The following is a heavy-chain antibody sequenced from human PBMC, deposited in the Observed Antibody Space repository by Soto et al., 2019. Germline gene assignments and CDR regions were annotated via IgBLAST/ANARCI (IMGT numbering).Heavy chain of an antibody. CDR1: GFTFSDYY. D-gene: IGHD6-13*01. J-gene: IGHJ6*03. CDR2: ISSSGSTI. V-gene: IGHV3-11*01. Sequence: QVQLVESGGGLVKPGGSLRLSCAASGFTFSDYYMSWIRQAPGKGLEWVSYISSSGSTIYYADSVKGRFTISRDNAKNSLYLQMNSLRAEDMSVYYCARVNPYSSRWSFYYFYYMDVWGKGTTVTVSS. CDR3: ARVNPYSSRWSFYYFYYMDV.